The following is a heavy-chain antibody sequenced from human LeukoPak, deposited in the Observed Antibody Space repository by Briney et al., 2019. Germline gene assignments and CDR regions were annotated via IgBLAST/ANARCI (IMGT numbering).Heavy chain of an antibody. V-gene: IGHV3-7*01. D-gene: IGHD3-10*01. CDR3: ARVGYYASGSYYRHHYYYYMDV. Sequence: RGSLRLSCAASGFTFSSYWMSWVRHAPGKGLGWVANVNQNGSEKYYVDSVKGRFTTSRDNAQNSLYLQMNSLTAEDTAVYYCARVGYYASGSYYRHHYYYYMDVWGKGTTVTVSS. J-gene: IGHJ6*03. CDR1: GFTFSSYW. CDR2: VNQNGSEK.